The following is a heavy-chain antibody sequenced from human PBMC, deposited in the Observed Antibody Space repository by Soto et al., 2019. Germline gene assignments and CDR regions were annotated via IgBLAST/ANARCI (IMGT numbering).Heavy chain of an antibody. CDR2: ISSSDSAI. D-gene: IGHD3-3*01. J-gene: IGHJ4*02. Sequence: PGGSLRLSCAASGFTFSNNAMTWVRQAPGKGLEWVSYISSSDSAIYYADSVKGRFTISRDNAKNSLYLQMNSLRAEDTAVYYCASLEMATMQGWGQGTLVTVSS. CDR1: GFTFSNNA. V-gene: IGHV3-48*03. CDR3: ASLEMATMQG.